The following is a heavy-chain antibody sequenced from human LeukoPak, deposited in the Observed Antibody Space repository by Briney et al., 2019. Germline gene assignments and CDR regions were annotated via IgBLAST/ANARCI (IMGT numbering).Heavy chain of an antibody. J-gene: IGHJ3*02. CDR1: RFTFSNYG. CDR2: INSRSSTI. V-gene: IGHV3-48*01. D-gene: IGHD1-26*01. Sequence: GGSLRLSCAASRFTFSNYGVNWVRQAPGKGLEWVSYINSRSSTIYYADSVRGRFTISRDNAKNSLYLQMNGLKAEDTAIYYCAREVGTPQAFDIWGQGTMVTVSS. CDR3: AREVGTPQAFDI.